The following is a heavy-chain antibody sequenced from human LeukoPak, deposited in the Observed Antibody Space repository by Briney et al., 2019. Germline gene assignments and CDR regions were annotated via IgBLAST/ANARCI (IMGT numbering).Heavy chain of an antibody. V-gene: IGHV3-74*01. CDR3: ARVDKVGATWVPYYYYYIDV. D-gene: IGHD1-26*01. J-gene: IGHJ6*03. CDR2: INSDGSST. CDR1: GFTFGDYY. Sequence: GGSLRLTCAASGFTFGDYYMSWIRQAPGKGLVWVSRINSDGSSTNYADSMKGRFTISRDNAKNTLYLQMNSLRAEDTAVYYCARVDKVGATWVPYYYYYIDVWGKGTTVTVSS.